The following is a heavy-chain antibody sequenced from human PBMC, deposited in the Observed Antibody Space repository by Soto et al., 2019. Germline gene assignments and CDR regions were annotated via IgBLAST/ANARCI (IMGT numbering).Heavy chain of an antibody. CDR1: GGSISSYY. CDR3: ARARRPYYDILTGYYLDY. V-gene: IGHV4-59*01. Sequence: SETLSLTCTVSGGSISSYYWSWIRQPPGKGLEWIGYIYYSGSTNYNPSLKSRVTISVDTSKNQFSLKLSSVTAADTAVYYCARARRPYYDILTGYYLDYWGQGTLVTVSS. CDR2: IYYSGST. J-gene: IGHJ4*02. D-gene: IGHD3-9*01.